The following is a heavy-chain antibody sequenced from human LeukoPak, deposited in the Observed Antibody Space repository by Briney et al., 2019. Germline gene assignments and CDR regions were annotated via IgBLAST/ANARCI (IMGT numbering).Heavy chain of an antibody. D-gene: IGHD3-10*01. CDR3: ARGRTRATSYYYYGSGSYYNRPSDRGPALFDY. CDR2: IYHSGAT. CDR1: GYSIGIGYY. V-gene: IGHV4-38-2*02. Sequence: SETLSLTCTVSGYSIGIGYYWGWIRQTPGKGLEWIGSIYHSGATYYNPSLKSRVTMSVDTSKNQFSLKLSSVTAADTAVYYCARGRTRATSYYYYGSGSYYNRPSDRGPALFDYWGQGTLVTVSS. J-gene: IGHJ4*02.